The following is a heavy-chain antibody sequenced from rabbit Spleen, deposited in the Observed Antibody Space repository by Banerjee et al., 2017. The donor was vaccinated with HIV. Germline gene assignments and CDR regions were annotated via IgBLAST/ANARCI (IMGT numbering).Heavy chain of an antibody. Sequence: QSLEESGGGLVRPEGSLKLSCTASGFSFSNKAVMCWVRQAPGKGLQWIACINAVTGKAVYATWAKGRFTFSKTSSTTVTLQLSSLTAADTATYFCARDGAGGSYFALWGPGTLVTVS. V-gene: IGHV1S40*01. D-gene: IGHD8-1*01. CDR2: INAVTGKA. J-gene: IGHJ4*01. CDR1: GFSFSNKAV. CDR3: ARDGAGGSYFAL.